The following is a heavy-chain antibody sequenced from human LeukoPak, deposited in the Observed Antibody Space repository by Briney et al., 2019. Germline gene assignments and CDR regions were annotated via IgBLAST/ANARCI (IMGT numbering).Heavy chain of an antibody. D-gene: IGHD1-1*01. CDR2: IYYSGST. J-gene: IGHJ5*02. CDR3: ARPVPSRLGWFDP. Sequence: PSETLSLTCTVSGGSISSSNYYWGWIRQPPGKGLEWIGSIYYSGSTYYNPSLKSRVTISVDTSKNQFSPKLSSVTAADTAVYYCARPVPSRLGWFDPWGQGTLVTVSS. V-gene: IGHV4-39*01. CDR1: GGSISSSNYY.